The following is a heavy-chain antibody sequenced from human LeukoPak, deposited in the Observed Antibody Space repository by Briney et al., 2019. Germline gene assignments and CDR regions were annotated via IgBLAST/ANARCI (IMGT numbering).Heavy chain of an antibody. CDR3: AREFRGVCSSTSCSTPGGENFDY. J-gene: IGHJ4*02. D-gene: IGHD2-2*01. Sequence: GGSLRLSCAASGFTFSDYYMSWIRQAPGKGLEWVSYISSSGSTIYYADSVKGRFTISRDNAKNSLYLQMNSLRAEDTAVYHCAREFRGVCSSTSCSTPGGENFDYWGQGTLVTAS. CDR2: ISSSGSTI. CDR1: GFTFSDYY. V-gene: IGHV3-11*04.